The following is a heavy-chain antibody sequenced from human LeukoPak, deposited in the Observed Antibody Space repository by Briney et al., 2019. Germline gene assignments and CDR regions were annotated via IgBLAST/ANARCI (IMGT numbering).Heavy chain of an antibody. CDR3: ARRLTFRGFGELFGWFDP. V-gene: IGHV4-34*01. Sequence: SETLSLTCAVYGGSFSGYYWSWIRQPPGEGLEWIGEISHSGSTNYNPSLKSRVTISVDTSKNQFSLKLGSVTAADTAVYYCARRLTFRGFGELFGWFDPWGQGTLVTVSS. CDR1: GGSFSGYY. J-gene: IGHJ5*02. D-gene: IGHD3-10*01. CDR2: ISHSGST.